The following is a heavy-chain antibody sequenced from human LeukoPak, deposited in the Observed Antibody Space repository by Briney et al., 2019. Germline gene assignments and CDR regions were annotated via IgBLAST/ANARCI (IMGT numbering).Heavy chain of an antibody. J-gene: IGHJ6*02. CDR1: GDSLSSYY. Sequence: SETLSLTCTVSGDSLSSYYWSWIRQPPGEGLEWIGYIYESGSTNYNPSLKSRVAISVDTSKNQFSLKLSSVTAADTAVYYCARDRYYYGSGRPPYYYGMGVWGQGTTVTVSS. V-gene: IGHV4-59*01. D-gene: IGHD3-10*01. CDR3: ARDRYYYGSGRPPYYYGMGV. CDR2: IYESGST.